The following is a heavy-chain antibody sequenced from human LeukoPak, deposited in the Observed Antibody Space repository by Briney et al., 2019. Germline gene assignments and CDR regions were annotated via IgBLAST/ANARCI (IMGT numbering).Heavy chain of an antibody. D-gene: IGHD1-20*01. Sequence: PGGSLRLSCAASGFTFTTYKMSWVRQAPGKGLEWVSSISGSGTYMYYADSLKGRFTISRDNAKNLLYLQMNSLRAEDTAVYYCARVLDITGTIFDAFDIWGQGTMVTVSS. CDR3: ARVLDITGTIFDAFDI. V-gene: IGHV3-21*01. CDR2: ISGSGTYM. CDR1: GFTFTTYK. J-gene: IGHJ3*02.